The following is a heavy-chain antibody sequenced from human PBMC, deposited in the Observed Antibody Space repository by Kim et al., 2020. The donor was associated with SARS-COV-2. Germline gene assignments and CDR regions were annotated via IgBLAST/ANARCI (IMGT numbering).Heavy chain of an antibody. J-gene: IGHJ5*02. V-gene: IGHV1-18*01. D-gene: IGHD3-22*01. CDR2: ISAYNGNT. CDR1: GYTFTSYG. CDR3: ARERDYYYDSSGYPVS. Sequence: ASVKVSCKASGYTFTSYGISWVRQAPGQGLEWMGWISAYNGNTNYAQKLQGRVTMTTDTSTSTAYMELRSLRSDDTAVYYCARERDYYYDSSGYPVSWGQGTLVTVSS.